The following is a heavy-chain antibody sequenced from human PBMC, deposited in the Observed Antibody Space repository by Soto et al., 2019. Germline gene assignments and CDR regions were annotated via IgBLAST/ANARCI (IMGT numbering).Heavy chain of an antibody. J-gene: IGHJ4*02. CDR3: SRDPLGSGISAGGV. V-gene: IGHV3-9*01. D-gene: IGHD6-13*01. CDR2: ISWNSADI. Sequence: EVQLVESGGGLVQPGRSLRLSCAASGFTFHNYAMHWVRQAPGKGLEWVSGISWNSADIGYADAVKGRFTISRDNAKNSLYLQMISLRAEDTALYYCSRDPLGSGISAGGVWGQGTLVTVSS. CDR1: GFTFHNYA.